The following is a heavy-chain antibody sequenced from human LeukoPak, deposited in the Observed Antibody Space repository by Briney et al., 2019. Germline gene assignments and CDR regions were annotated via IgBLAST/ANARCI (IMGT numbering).Heavy chain of an antibody. CDR1: GGSISSYY. V-gene: IGHV4-4*07. CDR3: ARAGGVLGYFDY. J-gene: IGHJ4*02. Sequence: SETLSLTCTVSGGSISSYYWTWIRQSAGKGLEWIGRTSGSGGATYNPSLKSRVTILVDMSNNQFSLRLNSVTAADTAVYYCARAGGVLGYFDYWGQGALVTVSS. CDR2: TSGSGGA. D-gene: IGHD3-10*01.